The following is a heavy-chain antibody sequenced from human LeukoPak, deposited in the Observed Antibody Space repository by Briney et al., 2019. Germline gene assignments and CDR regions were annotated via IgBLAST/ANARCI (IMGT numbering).Heavy chain of an antibody. Sequence: GSSVKVSCKTSGDTFNNYAFSWVRQAPGQGLEWMGGIIHVFGTPNYAQKFQGRVTISTDDLKTTAYLELSNLRSEDTAVYYCAGGATRRFDYWGQGTLVTVSP. J-gene: IGHJ4*02. CDR2: IIHVFGTP. CDR3: AGGATRRFDY. CDR1: GDTFNNYA. D-gene: IGHD1-26*01. V-gene: IGHV1-69*05.